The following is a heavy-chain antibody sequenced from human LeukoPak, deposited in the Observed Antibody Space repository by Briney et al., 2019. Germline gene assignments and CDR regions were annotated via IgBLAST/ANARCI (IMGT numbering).Heavy chain of an antibody. J-gene: IGHJ1*01. CDR2: ISWNSGSI. CDR1: GFTFDDYA. V-gene: IGHV3-9*01. D-gene: IGHD3-9*01. Sequence: GGSLRLSCAASGFTFDDYAMHWVRQAPGKGLEWVSGISWNSGSIGYADSVKGRFTISRDNAKNSLYLQMNSLRAEDTALYYCAKDWNGYDILTGFQHWGQGTLLTVSS. CDR3: AKDWNGYDILTGFQH.